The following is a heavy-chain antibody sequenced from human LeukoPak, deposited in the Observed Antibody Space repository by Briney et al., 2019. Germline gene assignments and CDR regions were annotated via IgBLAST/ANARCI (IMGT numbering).Heavy chain of an antibody. J-gene: IGHJ5*02. CDR1: GYSISSGYY. D-gene: IGHD3-3*01. CDR2: IYHSGST. Sequence: SETLSLTCTVSGYSISSGYYWGWIRQPPGKGLEWIGSIYHSGSTYYNPSLKSRVTISVDTSKNQFSLKLSSVTAADTAVYYCARDDDFWSGYYRPYNWFDPWGQGTLVTVSS. V-gene: IGHV4-38-2*02. CDR3: ARDDDFWSGYYRPYNWFDP.